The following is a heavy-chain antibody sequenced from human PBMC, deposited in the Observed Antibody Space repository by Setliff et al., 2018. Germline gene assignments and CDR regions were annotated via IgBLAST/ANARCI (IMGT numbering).Heavy chain of an antibody. D-gene: IGHD3-3*01. J-gene: IGHJ4*02. Sequence: PPGKALEWLALIYWDDDKRYSPSLKSRLTITKDTSKNQVVLTMTNMDPVDTATYYCARCITIFGVVIPNAFDYWGRGTLVTVSS. CDR3: ARCITIFGVVIPNAFDY. V-gene: IGHV2-5*02. CDR2: IYWDDDK.